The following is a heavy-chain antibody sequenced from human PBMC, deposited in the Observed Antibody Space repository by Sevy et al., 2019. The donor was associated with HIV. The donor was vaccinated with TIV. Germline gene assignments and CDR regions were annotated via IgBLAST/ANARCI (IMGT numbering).Heavy chain of an antibody. CDR1: GFTFSTYG. CDR2: VYSGGAT. V-gene: IGHV3-NL1*01. CDR3: ARVGYCRGGTCFSGFYYAMDV. Sequence: GGSLRLSCAASGFTFSTYGMHWVRQAPGKGLEWVAVVYSGGATYYADSVKGRFTISRDKSKNTLYLQMKSLRAGDTAVYYCARVGYCRGGTCFSGFYYAMDVWGQGTTVTVSS. D-gene: IGHD2-15*01. J-gene: IGHJ6*02.